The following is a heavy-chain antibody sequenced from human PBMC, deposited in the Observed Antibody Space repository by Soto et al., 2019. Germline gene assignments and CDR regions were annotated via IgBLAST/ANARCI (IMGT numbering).Heavy chain of an antibody. V-gene: IGHV1-18*01. CDR3: ARDTMVRGVNWFDP. Sequence: WASVKVSCKASGYTFTSYGISWVRQAPGQGLEWMGWISAYNGNTNYAQKLQGRVTMTTDTSTSTAYMELRSLRSDDTAVYYCARDTMVRGVNWFDPWGQGTLVTVSS. J-gene: IGHJ5*02. CDR1: GYTFTSYG. D-gene: IGHD3-10*01. CDR2: ISAYNGNT.